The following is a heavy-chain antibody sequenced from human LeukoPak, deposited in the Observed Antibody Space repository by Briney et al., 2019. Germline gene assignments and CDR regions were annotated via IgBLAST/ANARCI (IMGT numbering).Heavy chain of an antibody. V-gene: IGHV3-23*01. J-gene: IGHJ4*01. CDR2: LTGRGDTT. Sequence: TGGSLRLSCVASGFTFDTYAMAWVRQAPGKGLRWVSTLTGRGDTTYYAESVKGRFTISRDNSRNTVYLQMNSLRVDDTAVYYCARDYGYTPYYFDYWGQGTLVTVSS. CDR1: GFTFDTYA. CDR3: ARDYGYTPYYFDY. D-gene: IGHD5-18*01.